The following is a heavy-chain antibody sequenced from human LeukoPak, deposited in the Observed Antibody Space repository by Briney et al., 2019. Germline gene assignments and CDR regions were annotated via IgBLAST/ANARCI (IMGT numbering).Heavy chain of an antibody. Sequence: GGSLRLSCAASEFILSNWWMTWVRQAPGKGLEWVAGIKPDGSENYYVDSVKGRFTVSRDNARSSLYLQMNSLRAEDTAVYYCARGHYGMDVWGQGTTVTVSS. V-gene: IGHV3-7*01. CDR3: ARGHYGMDV. CDR1: EFILSNWW. J-gene: IGHJ6*02. CDR2: IKPDGSEN.